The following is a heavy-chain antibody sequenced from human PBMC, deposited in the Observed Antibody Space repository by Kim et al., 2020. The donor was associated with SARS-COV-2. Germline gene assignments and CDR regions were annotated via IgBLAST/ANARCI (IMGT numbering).Heavy chain of an antibody. J-gene: IGHJ6*02. CDR2: IYYSGNT. CDR3: ARHVGSIRRGMDV. CDR1: GGSISSNSYY. Sequence: SETLSLTCTVSGGSISSNSYYWGWIRQPPGKGLEWIASIYYSGNTYYNPSLKSRVTISVDTSKNQFSLNLSSVTAADTAVYYCARHVGSIRRGMDVWGQGTTVTVSS. V-gene: IGHV4-39*01. D-gene: IGHD2-2*02.